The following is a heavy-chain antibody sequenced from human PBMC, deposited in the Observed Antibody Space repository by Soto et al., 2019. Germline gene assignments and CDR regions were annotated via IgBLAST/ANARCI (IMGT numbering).Heavy chain of an antibody. Sequence: ASVKVSCKASGYTFTGFYVHWVRQAPGQGLEWMGWISPNNGGTHYAQRFQGRVTMTRDTSISTAYMELSRLTSDDTAVYYCARDTGDYYASGSYYRPWGQGTLVTVSS. J-gene: IGHJ5*02. V-gene: IGHV1-2*02. CDR1: GYTFTGFY. CDR2: ISPNNGGT. CDR3: ARDTGDYYASGSYYRP. D-gene: IGHD3-10*01.